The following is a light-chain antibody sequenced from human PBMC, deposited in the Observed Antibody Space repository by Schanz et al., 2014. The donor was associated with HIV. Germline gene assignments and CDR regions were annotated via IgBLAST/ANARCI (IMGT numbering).Light chain of an antibody. V-gene: IGKV1-6*01. Sequence: AIQMTQSPSSLSASVGDRVTITCRASQGIRNDLGWYQQKPGKAPKLLIYLASTLQSGVPSRFSGGGSGTEFTLTITSLQPDDFASYYCQHYHTYPYTFGQGTKLEIK. CDR2: LAS. J-gene: IGKJ2*01. CDR3: QHYHTYPYT. CDR1: QGIRND.